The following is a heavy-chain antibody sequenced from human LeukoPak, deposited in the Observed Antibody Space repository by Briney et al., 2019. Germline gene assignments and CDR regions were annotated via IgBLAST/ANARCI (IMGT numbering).Heavy chain of an antibody. CDR2: IYSGGST. CDR3: ARGPTDHDCSSTSCYGVYAFDI. D-gene: IGHD2-2*01. V-gene: IGHV3-66*01. CDR1: GFTVSSNY. J-gene: IGHJ3*02. Sequence: TGGSLRLSCAASGFTVSSNYMSWVRQAPGKGLEWVSVIYSGGSTYYSDSVKGRFTISRDNSKNTLYLQMNSLRAEDTAVYYCARGPTDHDCSSTSCYGVYAFDIWGQGTMVTVSS.